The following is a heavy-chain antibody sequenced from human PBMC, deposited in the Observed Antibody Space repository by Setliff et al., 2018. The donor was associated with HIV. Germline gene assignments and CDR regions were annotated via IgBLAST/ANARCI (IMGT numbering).Heavy chain of an antibody. V-gene: IGHV1-69*10. J-gene: IGHJ3*02. D-gene: IGHD3-22*01. CDR1: GGTFSSYA. CDR3: ARGARDMIVVIGGDAFDI. Sequence: SVKVSCKSSGGTFSSYAISWVRQAPGQGLQWMGGIIPIVGIANYVQKFQGRVTITADKSTSTVYMEFSSLRSEDTAVYYCARGARDMIVVIGGDAFDIWGQGTMVTVSS. CDR2: IIPIVGIA.